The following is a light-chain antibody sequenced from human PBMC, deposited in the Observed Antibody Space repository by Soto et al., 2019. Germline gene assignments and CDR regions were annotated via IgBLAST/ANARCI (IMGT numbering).Light chain of an antibody. Sequence: QSALTQPPSASGSPGQSVTISCTGTSSDVGGYNYVSWYQQHPGKAPKLMVFEVSKRPSGVPDRFSGSKSGNTASLTVSGLQAEDEADYYCASYAGSINWVFGGGTQLT. J-gene: IGLJ3*02. CDR2: EVS. CDR1: SSDVGGYNY. V-gene: IGLV2-8*01. CDR3: ASYAGSINWV.